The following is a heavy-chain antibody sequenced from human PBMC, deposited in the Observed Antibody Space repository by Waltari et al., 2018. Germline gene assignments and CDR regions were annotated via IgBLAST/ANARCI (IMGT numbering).Heavy chain of an antibody. J-gene: IGHJ6*02. Sequence: QVQLVESGGGVVQPGRYLRLSCAASGFTFSSYAMHCVRQAPGKGLEWVAVISYDGSNKYYADSVKGRFTISRDNSKNTLYLQMNSLRAEDTAVYYCARAFSRTTPGPYYYYGMDVWGQGTTVTVSS. CDR2: ISYDGSNK. CDR1: GFTFSSYA. D-gene: IGHD1-7*01. V-gene: IGHV3-30-3*01. CDR3: ARAFSRTTPGPYYYYGMDV.